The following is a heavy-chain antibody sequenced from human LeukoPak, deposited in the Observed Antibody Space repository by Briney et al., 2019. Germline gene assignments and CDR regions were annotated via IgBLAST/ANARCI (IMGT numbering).Heavy chain of an antibody. D-gene: IGHD1-26*01. J-gene: IGHJ4*02. CDR2: IYYSGST. CDR3: ARLGSYYPLDY. Sequence: SETLSLTCTVSGGSISSSSYYWGWIRQPPRKGLEWIGSIYYSGSTYYNPSLKSRVTISVDTSKNQFSLKLSSVTAADTAVYYCARLGSYYPLDYWGQGTLVTVSS. CDR1: GGSISSSSYY. V-gene: IGHV4-39*01.